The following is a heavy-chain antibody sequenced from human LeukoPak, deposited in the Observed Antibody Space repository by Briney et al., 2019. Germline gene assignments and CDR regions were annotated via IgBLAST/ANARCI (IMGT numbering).Heavy chain of an antibody. V-gene: IGHV4-4*07. CDR3: ARLNSNWYMAI. CDR2: IYTSGST. J-gene: IGHJ3*02. CDR1: GGSISSYY. D-gene: IGHD6-13*01. Sequence: SETLSLTCTVSGGSISSYYWSWIRQPAGKGLEWIGRIYTSGSTNYNPSLKSRVTMSVDTSTNQFSLKLNSVTAADTAVFYCARLNSNWYMAIWGQGTMVTVSS.